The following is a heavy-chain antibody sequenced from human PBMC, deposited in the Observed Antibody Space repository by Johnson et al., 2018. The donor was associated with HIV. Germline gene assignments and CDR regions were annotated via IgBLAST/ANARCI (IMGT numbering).Heavy chain of an antibody. CDR2: ISYDGSNK. J-gene: IGHJ3*02. D-gene: IGHD6-6*01. Sequence: QVQLVESGGGLVQPGGSLRLSCAASGFTVSSNYMSWVRQAPGKGLEWVAVISYDGSNKYYADSVKGRFTISRDNSKNTLYLQMNSLRAEDTAVYYCARAEQLAGGAFDIWGQGTMVTVSS. V-gene: IGHV3-30*03. CDR1: GFTVSSNY. CDR3: ARAEQLAGGAFDI.